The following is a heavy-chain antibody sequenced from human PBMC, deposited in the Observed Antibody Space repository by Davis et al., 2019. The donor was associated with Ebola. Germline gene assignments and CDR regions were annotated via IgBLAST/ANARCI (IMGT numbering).Heavy chain of an antibody. V-gene: IGHV1-8*03. Sequence: ASVKVSCKASGYTFTSYDINWVRQATGQGLEWMGWMNPNSGNTGYAQKFQGRVTITRNTSISTAYMELSSLRSEDTAVYYCARSKPIVATPDYWGQGTLVTVSS. CDR2: MNPNSGNT. CDR1: GYTFTSYD. CDR3: ARSKPIVATPDY. J-gene: IGHJ4*02. D-gene: IGHD5-12*01.